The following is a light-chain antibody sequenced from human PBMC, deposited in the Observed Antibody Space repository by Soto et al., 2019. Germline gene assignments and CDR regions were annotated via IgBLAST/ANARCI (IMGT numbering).Light chain of an antibody. V-gene: IGLV2-11*01. CDR2: DVT. Sequence: QSALTQPRSVSGSPGQSVTISCNGTSSDVGGYDYVSWYQQHPGKAPKLMIYDVTKRPSGVPDRFSGSKSGNTASLTISGLQADDEADYYCCSYAGTFIYVFATGTKLTVL. CDR3: CSYAGTFIYV. J-gene: IGLJ1*01. CDR1: SSDVGGYDY.